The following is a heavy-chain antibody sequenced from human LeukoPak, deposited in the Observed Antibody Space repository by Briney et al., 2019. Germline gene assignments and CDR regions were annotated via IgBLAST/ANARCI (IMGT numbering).Heavy chain of an antibody. D-gene: IGHD3-22*01. V-gene: IGHV3-30*02. Sequence: GGSLRLSCAASGFTFSTFPMHWVRQAPGKGLEWVALIQEDGATTNYADSVRGRFTISRDNSKSTVYLQMNSLKPDDTAVYYCATQSITLVVVISLFDYWGQGTLVPVSS. J-gene: IGHJ4*02. CDR1: GFTFSTFP. CDR2: IQEDGATT. CDR3: ATQSITLVVVISLFDY.